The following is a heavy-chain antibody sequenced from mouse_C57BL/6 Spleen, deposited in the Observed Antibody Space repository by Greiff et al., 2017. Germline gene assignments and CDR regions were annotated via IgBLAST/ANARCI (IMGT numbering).Heavy chain of an antibody. V-gene: IGHV5-9-1*02. CDR1: GFTFSSYA. J-gene: IGHJ1*03. CDR3: TREVVATRYFDV. CDR2: ISSGGDYI. Sequence: EVQGVESGEGLVKPGGSLKLSCAASGFTFSSYAMSWVRQTPEKRLEWVAYISSGGDYIYYADTVKGRFTISRDNARNTLYLQMSSLKSEDTAMYYCTREVVATRYFDVWGTGTTVTVSS. D-gene: IGHD1-1*01.